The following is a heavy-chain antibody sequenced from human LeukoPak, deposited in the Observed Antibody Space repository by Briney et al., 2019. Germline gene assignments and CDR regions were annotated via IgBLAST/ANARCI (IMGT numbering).Heavy chain of an antibody. Sequence: PGGSLRLSCAASGFTFTNYDMHWVRQAPGKGLEWVTVISYDGSDKHYVDSVKGRFTISRDSSKSTVYLHMDSLRAEDTAVYYCAKSYCSSSTPRYLNWFDPWGQGTLVSVSS. V-gene: IGHV3-30*18. CDR2: ISYDGSDK. CDR3: AKSYCSSSTPRYLNWFDP. J-gene: IGHJ5*02. D-gene: IGHD2-2*01. CDR1: GFTFTNYD.